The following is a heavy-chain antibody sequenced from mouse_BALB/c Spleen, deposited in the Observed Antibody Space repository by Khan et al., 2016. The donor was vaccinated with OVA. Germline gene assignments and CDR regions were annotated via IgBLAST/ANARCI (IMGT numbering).Heavy chain of an antibody. Sequence: QVQLQQSGAELARPGASVKMSCKASGYTFTSYTIHWIKLRPGQGLEWIGYINPSNGYTNYNQKFKDKATLTADKSSTTAYMQLSSLTSDDSAVYNGVIDGAYYRNDGWFAYWGLGTLVTVSA. CDR3: VIDGAYYRNDGWFAY. V-gene: IGHV1-4*01. CDR1: GYTFTSYT. CDR2: INPSNGYT. J-gene: IGHJ3*01. D-gene: IGHD2-14*01.